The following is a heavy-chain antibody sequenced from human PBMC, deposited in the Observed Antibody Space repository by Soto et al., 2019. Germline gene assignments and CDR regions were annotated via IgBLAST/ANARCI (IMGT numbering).Heavy chain of an antibody. D-gene: IGHD2-8*01. V-gene: IGHV3-21*01. CDR1: GFPFSSHS. CDR3: AREKLYTTSSFDF. Sequence: KSGGSLRLSCAGSGFPFSSHSMHWVRQAPGKGLEWVSRISKSIIDTSYANSVKGRFTISRDNAKNSLYLQMSSLRAEDTALYYCAREKLYTTSSFDFWGHGTLVTVSS. CDR2: ISKSIIDT. J-gene: IGHJ4*01.